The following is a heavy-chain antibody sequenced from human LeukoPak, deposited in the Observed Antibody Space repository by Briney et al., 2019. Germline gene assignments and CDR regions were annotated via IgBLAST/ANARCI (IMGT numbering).Heavy chain of an antibody. V-gene: IGHV3-21*01. CDR3: ARSCSGGSPSYYYYMDV. CDR1: GLTFSSYS. Sequence: GGSLRLSCAASGLTFSSYSMNWVRQAPGKGLEWVSSISSSSSYIYYADSVKGRFTISRDNAKNSLYLQMNSLRAEDTAVYYCARSCSGGSPSYYYYMDVWGKGTTVTVSS. D-gene: IGHD2-15*01. CDR2: ISSSSSYI. J-gene: IGHJ6*03.